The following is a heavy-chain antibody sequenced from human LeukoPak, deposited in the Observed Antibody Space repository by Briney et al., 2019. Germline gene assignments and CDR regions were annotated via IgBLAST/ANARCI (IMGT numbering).Heavy chain of an antibody. CDR2: IKQDGSKK. V-gene: IGHV3-7*01. Sequence: GGSLRLSCAASGFSFSSYWMRWVRQAPGKGLEWVSNIKQDGSKKYYVDSVKGRFTISRDNAKNSLHLQMHRLRAEDTAVYYCARGRYCSSSSCFFDYWGQGTVVTVSS. CDR1: GFSFSSYW. J-gene: IGHJ4*02. CDR3: ARGRYCSSSSCFFDY. D-gene: IGHD2-2*01.